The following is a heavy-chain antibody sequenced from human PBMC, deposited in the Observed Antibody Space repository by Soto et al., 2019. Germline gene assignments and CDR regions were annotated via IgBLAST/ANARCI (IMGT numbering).Heavy chain of an antibody. CDR3: AVPNCSGGSCYSGAY. V-gene: IGHV1-18*01. CDR1: GYTFTSYG. CDR2: ISAYDGNT. D-gene: IGHD2-15*01. J-gene: IGHJ4*02. Sequence: ASVKVSCKASGYTFTSYGISWVRQAPGQGLEWMGWISAYDGNTNYAQKLQGRVTMTTDTSTSTAYMELRSLRSDDTAVYYCAVPNCSGGSCYSGAYWGQGTLVTVSS.